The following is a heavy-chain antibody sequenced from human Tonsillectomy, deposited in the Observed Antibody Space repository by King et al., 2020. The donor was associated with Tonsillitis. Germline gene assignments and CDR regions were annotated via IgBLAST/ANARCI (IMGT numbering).Heavy chain of an antibody. Sequence: QLVQSXAEVKKPGASVKLXCKAFGYTFTSYYMHWVRQAPGQGXEWXGXXXPSGGSPSYAQKXQXRVTMTRDTSKSTVHMELRSLXSEDTAGFYCARGXRXAXXXXGXXFXXXGQXXXXTVXS. CDR1: GYTFTSYY. CDR3: ARGXRXAXXXXGXXFXX. CDR2: XXPSGGSP. J-gene: IGHJ3*01. V-gene: IGHV1-46*01.